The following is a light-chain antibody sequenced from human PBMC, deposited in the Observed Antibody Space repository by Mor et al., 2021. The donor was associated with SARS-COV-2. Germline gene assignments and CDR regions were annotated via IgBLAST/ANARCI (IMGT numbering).Light chain of an antibody. V-gene: IGLV7-46*01. Sequence: HDPYWFQQKPGQAPRTLIYAAINKDSWTPARFSGSLLGGKAALTLSGAQPEDEAEYYCLLSYGGVYVFGAGTKVT. CDR2: AAI. CDR3: LLSYGGVYV. J-gene: IGLJ1*01. CDR1: HD.